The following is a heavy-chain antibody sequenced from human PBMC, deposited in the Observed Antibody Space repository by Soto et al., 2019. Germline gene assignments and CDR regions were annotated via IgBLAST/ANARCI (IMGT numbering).Heavy chain of an antibody. J-gene: IGHJ5*02. Sequence: EVQLVESGGGLVKPGGSLRLSCAASGFTFSSYSMNWVRQAPGKGLEWVSSISSSSSYIYYADSVKGRFTISRDNAKNSLYLQMNSLRAEDTAVYYCARDRAAAGLNWFDPWGQGTLVTVSS. CDR2: ISSSSSYI. D-gene: IGHD6-13*01. CDR3: ARDRAAAGLNWFDP. V-gene: IGHV3-21*01. CDR1: GFTFSSYS.